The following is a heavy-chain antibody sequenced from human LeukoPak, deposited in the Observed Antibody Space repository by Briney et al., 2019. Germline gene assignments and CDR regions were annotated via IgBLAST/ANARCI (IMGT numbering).Heavy chain of an antibody. J-gene: IGHJ4*02. D-gene: IGHD3-10*01. CDR2: IYYSGSS. CDR3: ARHYGSGSYPLDY. CDR1: GGSISSSTYS. V-gene: IGHV4-39*01. Sequence: SETLSLTCSVSGGSISSSTYSWGWIRQPPGKGLEWIGSIYYSGSSYYNPSLKSRVTTSVDTSKNHFSLKLSSVTAADTAVYYCARHYGSGSYPLDYWGQGTLVTVSS.